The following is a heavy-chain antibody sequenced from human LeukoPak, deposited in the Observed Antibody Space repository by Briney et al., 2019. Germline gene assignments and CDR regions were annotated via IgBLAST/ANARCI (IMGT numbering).Heavy chain of an antibody. Sequence: PSETLSLTCTVSGGSITSSNYYWGWIRQPPGKGLEWIGSFYYSGSTNYNPSLKSRVTISVDTSKNQFSLKLSSVTAADTAVYYCVYYYGSGSIEYWGQGTLVTVSS. V-gene: IGHV4-39*01. J-gene: IGHJ4*02. CDR2: FYYSGST. CDR1: GGSITSSNYY. D-gene: IGHD3-10*01. CDR3: VYYYGSGSIEY.